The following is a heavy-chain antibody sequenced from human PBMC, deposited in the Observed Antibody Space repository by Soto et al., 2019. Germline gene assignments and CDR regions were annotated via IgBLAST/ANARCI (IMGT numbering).Heavy chain of an antibody. D-gene: IGHD3-22*01. J-gene: IGHJ6*02. CDR1: GGSISSGGYY. V-gene: IGHV4-31*03. CDR3: ARDAKWLLPPTDYGMDV. Sequence: SETLSLTCTVSGGSISSGGYYWSWIRQHPGKGLEWIGYIYYIGSTYYNPSLKSRVTISVDTSKNQFSLKLSSVTAADTAVYYCARDAKWLLPPTDYGMDVWDQGTTGTVSS. CDR2: IYYIGST.